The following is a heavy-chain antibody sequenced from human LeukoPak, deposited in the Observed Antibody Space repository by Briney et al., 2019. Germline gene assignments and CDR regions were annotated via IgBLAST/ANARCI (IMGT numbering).Heavy chain of an antibody. J-gene: IGHJ6*02. D-gene: IGHD3-10*01. V-gene: IGHV5-51*01. CDR2: IYPGDSDT. CDR1: GYSFTSYW. CDR3: AALGYGSGSYSDYYYGMDV. Sequence: PGESLKISCKGSGYSFTSYWIGWVRQMPGKGLEWMGIIYPGDSDTRYSPSFQGQVTISADKSISTAYLQWSSLKASDTAMYYCAALGYGSGSYSDYYYGMDVWGQGTTVTVSS.